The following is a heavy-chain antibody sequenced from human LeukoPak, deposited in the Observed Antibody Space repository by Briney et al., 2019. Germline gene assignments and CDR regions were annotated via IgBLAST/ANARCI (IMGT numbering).Heavy chain of an antibody. V-gene: IGHV3-30-3*01. J-gene: IGHJ5*02. D-gene: IGHD6-13*01. CDR1: GFTFSSYA. CDR2: ISYDGSNK. CDR3: ARDGYSSSWRGNWFDP. Sequence: PGGSLRLSCAASGFTFSSYAMHLVRQAPGKGLEWVAVISYDGSNKYYADSVKGRFTISRDNSKNTLYLQMNSLRAEDTAVYYCARDGYSSSWRGNWFDPWGQGTLVTVSS.